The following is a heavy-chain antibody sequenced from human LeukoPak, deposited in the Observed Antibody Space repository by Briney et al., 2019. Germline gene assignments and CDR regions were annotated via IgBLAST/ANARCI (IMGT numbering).Heavy chain of an antibody. D-gene: IGHD2-2*01. CDR3: ARGIVVVPAATHYYYCGMDV. CDR1: GGTFSSYA. Sequence: SVKVSCKASGGTFSSYAISWVRQAPGQGLEWMGGIIPIFGTANYAQKFQGRVTITADESTSTAYMELSSLRSEDTAVYYCARGIVVVPAATHYYYCGMDVWGKGTTVTVSS. J-gene: IGHJ6*04. V-gene: IGHV1-69*13. CDR2: IIPIFGTA.